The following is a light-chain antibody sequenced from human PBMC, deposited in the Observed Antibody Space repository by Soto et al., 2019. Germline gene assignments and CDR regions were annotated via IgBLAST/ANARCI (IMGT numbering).Light chain of an antibody. Sequence: EIVMPQSHATLSVSPGERGTLSCRASESVSRKLVWYQKKPGQAPRLLIHDASTRATGIPARFSGSGSGTEFILTISSVESEDFAIYYCKQHNDWPTFGQGTRLEIK. CDR3: KQHNDWPT. CDR1: ESVSRK. J-gene: IGKJ5*01. CDR2: DAS. V-gene: IGKV3-15*01.